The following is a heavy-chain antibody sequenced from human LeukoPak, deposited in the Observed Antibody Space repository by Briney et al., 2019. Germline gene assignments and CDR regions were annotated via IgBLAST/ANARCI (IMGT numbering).Heavy chain of an antibody. CDR1: GGSISSYY. Sequence: PSETLSLTCTVSGGSISSYYWSWIRQPPGKGLEWIGYIYYSGSTNYNPSLKSRVTISVDTSKNQFSLKLSSVTAADTAVYYCASFGGSYNWFDPWGQGTLVTVSS. CDR3: ASFGGSYNWFDP. CDR2: IYYSGST. J-gene: IGHJ5*02. D-gene: IGHD1-26*01. V-gene: IGHV4-59*12.